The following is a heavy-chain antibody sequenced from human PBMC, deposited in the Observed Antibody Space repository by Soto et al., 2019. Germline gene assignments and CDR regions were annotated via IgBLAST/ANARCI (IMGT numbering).Heavy chain of an antibody. Sequence: EVQLLASGGGLVQPGESLRLSCAASGFTVNTYAMSWVRQAPGKGLEWVSTTGISGRTTYYADSVKGRFTVSRDDSKNTLDLQMSSLRAEDTVFYYCATVHNTSRSFNYWGQGTLLTVSS. D-gene: IGHD1-20*01. CDR3: ATVHNTSRSFNY. CDR2: TGISGRTT. CDR1: GFTVNTYA. J-gene: IGHJ4*02. V-gene: IGHV3-23*01.